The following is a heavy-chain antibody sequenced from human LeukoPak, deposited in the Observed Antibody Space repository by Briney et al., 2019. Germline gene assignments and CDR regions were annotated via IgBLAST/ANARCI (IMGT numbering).Heavy chain of an antibody. CDR2: IYYSGST. Sequence: PSETLSLTCTVSGGSISSSNYYWGWIRQPPGKGLEWIGSIYYSGSTYYNPSLKSRVTVSVDTSKNQFSLKLRSVTAADTAVYYCARHSGAARPNFDYWGQGTLVTVSS. CDR3: ARHSGAARPNFDY. J-gene: IGHJ4*02. D-gene: IGHD6-6*01. CDR1: GGSISSSNYY. V-gene: IGHV4-39*01.